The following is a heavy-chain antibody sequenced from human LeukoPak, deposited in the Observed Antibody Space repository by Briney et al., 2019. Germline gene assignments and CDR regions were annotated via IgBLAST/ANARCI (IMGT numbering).Heavy chain of an antibody. V-gene: IGHV1-18*01. J-gene: IGHJ5*02. Sequence: ASVTVSCRASGYIFTSYGISWVRQAPGQGLEWRGWISVYNANTNYPQRLQGRVTMTTDTSTTTAYMELRSLRSDDTAVYYCARDINGYYYDSHGYYPTDLWGQGTLVTVSS. CDR2: ISVYNANT. CDR3: ARDINGYYYDSHGYYPTDL. CDR1: GYIFTSYG. D-gene: IGHD3-22*01.